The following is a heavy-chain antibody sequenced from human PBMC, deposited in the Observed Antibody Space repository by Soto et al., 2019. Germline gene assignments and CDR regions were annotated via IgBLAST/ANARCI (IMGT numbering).Heavy chain of an antibody. V-gene: IGHV1-8*01. CDR2: MNPNSGNT. D-gene: IGHD3-9*01. CDR1: GYTFTNYD. J-gene: IGHJ3*02. CDR3: ARVRYDIFTGYETDAFEI. Sequence: ASVKVSCKASGYTFTNYDINWVRQATGQGLEWMGWMNPNSGNTGYAQKFQGRVTMTRNTSISTAYMELSSLRSEDTAVYYCARVRYDIFTGYETDAFEIWGQGTMVPVSS.